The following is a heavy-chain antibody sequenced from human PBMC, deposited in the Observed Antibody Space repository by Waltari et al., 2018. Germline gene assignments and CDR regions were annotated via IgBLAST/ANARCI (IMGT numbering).Heavy chain of an antibody. Sequence: QVQLQESGPGLVKPSETLSLTCTVSGGSISSHYWSWIRQPPGKGLGWIGYIYYSGSTNYNPALKSRVTISVDTSKNQFSLKLSSVTAADTAVYYCARVGGYYYYMDVWGKGTTVTVSS. V-gene: IGHV4-59*11. CDR1: GGSISSHY. CDR3: ARVGGYYYYMDV. J-gene: IGHJ6*03. CDR2: IYYSGST. D-gene: IGHD3-10*01.